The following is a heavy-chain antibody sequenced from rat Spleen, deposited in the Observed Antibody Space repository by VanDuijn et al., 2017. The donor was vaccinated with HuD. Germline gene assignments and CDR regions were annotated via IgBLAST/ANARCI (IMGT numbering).Heavy chain of an antibody. J-gene: IGHJ2*01. Sequence: EVQLVESGGGLVQPGRSLKLSCAASGFTFSDYAMAWVRQAPKKGLEWVATMIYDGSSTYYRDSVKGRFPISRYNAKNTQYLQMESLRSEDTATYYCARQTRPNDPVEDWGQGVRGTVSS. CDR1: GFTFSDYA. V-gene: IGHV5-17*01. CDR2: MIYDGSST. CDR3: ARQTRPNDPVED. D-gene: IGHD1-4*01.